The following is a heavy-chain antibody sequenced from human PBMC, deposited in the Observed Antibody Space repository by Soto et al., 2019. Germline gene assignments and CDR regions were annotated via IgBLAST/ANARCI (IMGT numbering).Heavy chain of an antibody. CDR3: ERGFSFDY. CDR1: GYSFSSYC. CDR2: IYPGDSDT. Sequence: EECLNICCQGSGYSFSSYCIGWVRQMPGKGLEWMGIIYPGDSDTRYSPSFQGQVTISADKSISTAYLQWSSLKASDTAMYYCERGFSFDYWGQGTLVTVSS. V-gene: IGHV5-51*01. J-gene: IGHJ4*02.